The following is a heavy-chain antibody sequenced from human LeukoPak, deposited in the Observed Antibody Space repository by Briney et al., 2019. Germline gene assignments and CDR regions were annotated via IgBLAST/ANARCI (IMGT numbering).Heavy chain of an antibody. J-gene: IGHJ4*02. V-gene: IGHV4-4*07. CDR3: ARVGYDILTGTPGGYFDY. CDR2: IYTSGST. CDR1: GGSISSYY. Sequence: SETLSLTCTVSGGSISSYYWSWIRQPAGKGLEWIGRIYTSGSTNYNPSLKSRVTMSVDTSKNRFSLKLSSVTAAGTAVYYCARVGYDILTGTPGGYFDYWGQGTLVTVSS. D-gene: IGHD3-9*01.